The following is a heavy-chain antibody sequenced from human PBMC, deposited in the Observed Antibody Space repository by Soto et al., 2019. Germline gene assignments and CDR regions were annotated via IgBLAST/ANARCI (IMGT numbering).Heavy chain of an antibody. Sequence: QVQLVQSGAEVKKPGSSVEVSCKASGGTFSSYTISWVRQAPGQGLEWMGRIIPILGIANYAQKFQGRVTITADKSTSTAYMELSSLRSEDTAVYYCARDAVATIAFDYWGQGTLVTVSS. CDR3: ARDAVATIAFDY. CDR1: GGTFSSYT. CDR2: IIPILGIA. J-gene: IGHJ4*02. D-gene: IGHD5-12*01. V-gene: IGHV1-69*08.